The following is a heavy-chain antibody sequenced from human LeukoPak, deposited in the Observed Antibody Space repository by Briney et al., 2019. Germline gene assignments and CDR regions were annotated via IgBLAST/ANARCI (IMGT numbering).Heavy chain of an antibody. Sequence: GGSLRLSCAASGFTFSSHWMSWVRQAPGKGLEWVANIKQDGSEKYYVESVKGRFTISRDNAKNSLYLQMNSLTPEDTAVYYCARGSYDFWSGYLYYFDFWGQGTLVTVSS. CDR2: IKQDGSEK. V-gene: IGHV3-7*01. D-gene: IGHD3-3*01. CDR3: ARGSYDFWSGYLYYFDF. CDR1: GFTFSSHW. J-gene: IGHJ4*02.